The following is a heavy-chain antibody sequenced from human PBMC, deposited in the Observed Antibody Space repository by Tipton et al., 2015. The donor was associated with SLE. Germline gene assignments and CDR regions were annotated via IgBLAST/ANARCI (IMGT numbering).Heavy chain of an antibody. CDR2: VSFSGGT. J-gene: IGHJ1*01. D-gene: IGHD2-2*01. Sequence: TLSLTCTVSGGSISSYRWSWIRQPPGKGLEWIGYVSFSGGTNYNPSLKSRVTISLDSSKDQFSLRLTSVTAADTAVYYCAVGYCEGTSCQREYYHHWGQGTLVTVSS. CDR3: AVGYCEGTSCQREYYHH. V-gene: IGHV4-59*08. CDR1: GGSISSYR.